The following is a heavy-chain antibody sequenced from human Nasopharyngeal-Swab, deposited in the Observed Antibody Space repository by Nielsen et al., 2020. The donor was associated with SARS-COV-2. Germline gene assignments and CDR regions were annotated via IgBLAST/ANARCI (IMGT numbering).Heavy chain of an antibody. V-gene: IGHV4-30-4*08. CDR3: ARERTDDNWFDP. CDR1: GGSISSYY. CDR2: IYYSGST. Sequence: LRLSCTVSGGSISSYYWSWIRQPPGKGLEWIGYIYYSGSTYYNPSLKSRVTISVDTSKNQFSLKLSSVTAADTAVYYCARERTDDNWFDPWGQGTLVTVSS. J-gene: IGHJ5*02.